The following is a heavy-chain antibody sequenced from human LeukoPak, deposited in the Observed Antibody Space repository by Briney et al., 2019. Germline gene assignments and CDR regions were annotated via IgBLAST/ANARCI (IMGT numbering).Heavy chain of an antibody. D-gene: IGHD3-9*01. CDR2: ISYDGSNE. CDR3: ARDRGRYFDWSGDS. V-gene: IGHV3-30-3*01. Sequence: GGSLRLSCAASGFTFSSYNMNWVRQAPGKGLEWVAVISYDGSNEYYADSVKGRFTISRDNSKNTLYVQMNSLRAEDTAVYYCARDRGRYFDWSGDSWGKGTLVTVSS. J-gene: IGHJ4*02. CDR1: GFTFSSYN.